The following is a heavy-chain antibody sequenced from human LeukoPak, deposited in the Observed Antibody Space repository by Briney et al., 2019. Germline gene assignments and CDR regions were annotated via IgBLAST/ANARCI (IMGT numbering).Heavy chain of an antibody. J-gene: IGHJ5*02. Sequence: PGGSLRLSCAASGFTFSDSSMHWVRQAPGKGLEYVSAISNNGGSTYYANSVKGRFTISRDNSKNTLYPQMGSLRTEDMAVYYCARGGSGGRCYNHWGQGTLVTVSS. CDR1: GFTFSDSS. CDR3: ARGGSGGRCYNH. D-gene: IGHD2-15*01. V-gene: IGHV3-64*01. CDR2: ISNNGGST.